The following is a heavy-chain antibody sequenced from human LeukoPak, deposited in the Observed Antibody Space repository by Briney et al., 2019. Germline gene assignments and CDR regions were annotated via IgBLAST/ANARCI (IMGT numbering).Heavy chain of an antibody. D-gene: IGHD6-6*01. V-gene: IGHV4-30-2*01. CDR1: GDSISGGSYF. CDR2: IYHSGST. Sequence: SQTLSLTCTVSGDSISGGSYFWSWIRQPPGKGLEWIGHIYHSGSTNYNPSLKSRVTMSVDTSKNQFSLKLSSVTAADTAVYYCAREMYSSSCYDYWGQGTLVTVSS. J-gene: IGHJ4*02. CDR3: AREMYSSSCYDY.